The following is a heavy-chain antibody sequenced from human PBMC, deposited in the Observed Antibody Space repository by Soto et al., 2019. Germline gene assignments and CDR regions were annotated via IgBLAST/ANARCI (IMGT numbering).Heavy chain of an antibody. CDR3: SRDVCGQYGS. CDR2: TSEDGGRT. J-gene: IGHJ4*02. CDR1: GFTFRSYW. D-gene: IGHD2-8*01. Sequence: EVHLVESGGGLVQSGESLRLSCAASGFTFRSYWMHWVRQAPGKGLVWVARTSEDGGRTDYADSVQGGFTISRDNANNALYLQMNRLRAEDTAIYFCSRDVCGQYGSWGQGTLVTVSS. V-gene: IGHV3-74*01.